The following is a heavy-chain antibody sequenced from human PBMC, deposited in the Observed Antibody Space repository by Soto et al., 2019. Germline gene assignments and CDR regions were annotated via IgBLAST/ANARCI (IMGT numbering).Heavy chain of an antibody. CDR2: ISSSLGHT. D-gene: IGHD1-1*01. V-gene: IGHV3-11*03. CDR1: GFDFSDFH. J-gene: IGHJ4*02. Sequence: GSLLLSCVASGFDFSDFHISWVRQAPGKGLEWISYISSSLGHTDYAESVKGRFTISRDNAKSSVFLEMSDLRSDDTAVYYCAANWNFGLNFWGQGTLVTVSS. CDR3: AANWNFGLNF.